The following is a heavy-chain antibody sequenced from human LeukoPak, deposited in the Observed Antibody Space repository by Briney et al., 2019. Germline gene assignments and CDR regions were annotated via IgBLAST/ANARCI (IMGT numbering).Heavy chain of an antibody. CDR1: GFTFSSFA. CDR3: AKDYHDYVWGSYRSNTFDY. CDR2: ISGSGGST. J-gene: IGHJ4*02. Sequence: GGSLRLSCAASGFTFSSFAKSWVRQAPGKGLEWVSAISGSGGSTYYADSVKGRFTISRDNSKNTLYLQMNSLRAEDTAVYYCAKDYHDYVWGSYRSNTFDYWGQGTLVTVSS. D-gene: IGHD3-16*02. V-gene: IGHV3-23*01.